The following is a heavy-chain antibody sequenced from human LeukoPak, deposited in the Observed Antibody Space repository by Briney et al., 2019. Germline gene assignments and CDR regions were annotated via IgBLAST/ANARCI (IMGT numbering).Heavy chain of an antibody. Sequence: GGSLRLSCAASGFTFSSYAMSWVRQAPGKGLEWVSVISGSGDSTNYAGSVKGRFTISRDNSKNTLYLQMNSLRAEDTAVYYCAKDRGGSYYWPFDYWGQGTLVTVSS. CDR2: ISGSGDST. CDR1: GFTFSSYA. V-gene: IGHV3-23*01. J-gene: IGHJ4*02. CDR3: AKDRGGSYYWPFDY. D-gene: IGHD1-26*01.